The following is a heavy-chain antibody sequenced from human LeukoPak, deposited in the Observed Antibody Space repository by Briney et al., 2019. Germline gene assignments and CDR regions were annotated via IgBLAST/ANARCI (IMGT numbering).Heavy chain of an antibody. V-gene: IGHV4-59*01. CDR2: IYYSGST. D-gene: IGHD3-10*01. J-gene: IGHJ4*02. CDR1: GGSFSGYS. Sequence: SETLSLTCAVYGGSFSGYSWTWIRQPPGKGLEWIGYIYYSGSTNYNPSLKSRVTISVDTSKNQFSLKLSSVTAADTAVYYCAREVRRFGELLKFDYWGQGTLVTVSS. CDR3: AREVRRFGELLKFDY.